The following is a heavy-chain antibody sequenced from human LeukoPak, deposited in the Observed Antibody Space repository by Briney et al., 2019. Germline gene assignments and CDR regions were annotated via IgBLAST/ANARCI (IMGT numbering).Heavy chain of an antibody. V-gene: IGHV4-61*02. D-gene: IGHD5-24*01. J-gene: IGHJ4*02. CDR2: MYTSGST. CDR3: ARLRDGWYSDY. Sequence: PSQTLSLTCTVSGGSISSGSYYWSWIRQPAGQGLEYIGRMYTSGSTNYNPSLKSRVTISVDTSKNQFSLKLSSVTAADTAVYYCARLRDGWYSDYWGQGTLVTVSS. CDR1: GGSISSGSYY.